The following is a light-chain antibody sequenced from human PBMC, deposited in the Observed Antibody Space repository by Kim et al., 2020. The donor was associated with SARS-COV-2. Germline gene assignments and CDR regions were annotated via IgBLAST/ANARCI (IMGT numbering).Light chain of an antibody. V-gene: IGKV1-39*01. Sequence: ASIGDRVTITCRASQTISGYLNWYQQKPGKAPKLLIYAASSLLGGVPSRFSGSGSGTDFTLTISSLQPEDFATYHCQQSYSTPPTFGQGTKVDIK. CDR2: AAS. CDR1: QTISGY. J-gene: IGKJ1*01. CDR3: QQSYSTPPT.